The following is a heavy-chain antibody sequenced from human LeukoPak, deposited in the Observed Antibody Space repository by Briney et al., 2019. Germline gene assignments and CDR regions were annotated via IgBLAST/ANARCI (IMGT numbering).Heavy chain of an antibody. CDR3: ARVGRGSGSYYAGGYDY. D-gene: IGHD3-10*01. J-gene: IGHJ4*02. V-gene: IGHV1-18*01. CDR1: GYTFTSYG. Sequence: GASVKVSCKASGYTFTSYGISWVRQAPGQGLEWMGWISAYNGNTNYAQKPQGRVTMTTDTSTSTAYMELRSLRSDDTAVYYCARVGRGSGSYYAGGYDYWGQGTLVTVSS. CDR2: ISAYNGNT.